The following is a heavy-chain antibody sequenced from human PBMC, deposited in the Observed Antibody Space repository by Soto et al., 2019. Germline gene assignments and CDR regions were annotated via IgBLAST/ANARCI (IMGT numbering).Heavy chain of an antibody. J-gene: IGHJ4*02. Sequence: QVQLVQSGAEVKKPGASVKVSCKASGYTFTSYGISWVRQAPGQGLEWMGWISAYNGNTNYAQKLQGRLTMTTDTDTHTXXMELRSLGSDDTAVYYCARGADYYDSSGSPWYFDYWGQGTLVTVSS. CDR2: ISAYNGNT. V-gene: IGHV1-18*01. CDR1: GYTFTSYG. CDR3: ARGADYYDSSGSPWYFDY. D-gene: IGHD3-22*01.